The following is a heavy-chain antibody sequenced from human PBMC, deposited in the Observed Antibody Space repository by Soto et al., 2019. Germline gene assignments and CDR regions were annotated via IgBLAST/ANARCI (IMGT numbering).Heavy chain of an antibody. CDR3: ARGYYYGSGRPTPGGMDV. D-gene: IGHD3-10*01. V-gene: IGHV1-18*01. J-gene: IGHJ6*02. CDR1: GYTFTNYD. Sequence: QVHLVQSGAEVKKPGASVKVSCKASGYTFTNYDINWVRQAPGQGLEGMGWISTYTGNTNYAQKLKGRVTMTTDTSTSTDYMELRSLRSDDTAGYYCARGYYYGSGRPTPGGMDVWGQGTTVTVSS. CDR2: ISTYTGNT.